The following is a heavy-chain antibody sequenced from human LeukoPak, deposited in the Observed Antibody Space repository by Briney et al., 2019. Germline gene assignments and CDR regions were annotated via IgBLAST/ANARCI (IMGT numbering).Heavy chain of an antibody. CDR2: IYPNSGGT. V-gene: IGHV1-2*02. CDR1: GYTFTDYY. CDR3: ATEAGRSIAVAKRAFDY. Sequence: ASVNVSCKASGYTFTDYYMHWVRQAPGQGLEWMGWIYPNSGGTNSAQKFQGRVTMTRDTSIRTAHMELSSLRSEDTAVYYCATEAGRSIAVAKRAFDYWGQGTLVTVSS. D-gene: IGHD6-19*01. J-gene: IGHJ4*02.